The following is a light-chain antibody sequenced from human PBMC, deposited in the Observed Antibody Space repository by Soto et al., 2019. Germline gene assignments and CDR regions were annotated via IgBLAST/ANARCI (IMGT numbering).Light chain of an antibody. V-gene: IGKV4-1*01. CDR3: HQYYSTPYT. CDR1: QTVVYSTSSQSY. J-gene: IGKJ2*01. Sequence: DIVMTQSPDSLAVSLGERATINCKSSQTVVYSTSSQSYLAWYQQKPGQPPKLLIYWASTRESGVPARFSGRGSGTDFTLTISSLQAEDVAVYYCHQYYSTPYTFGQGTKLEIK. CDR2: WAS.